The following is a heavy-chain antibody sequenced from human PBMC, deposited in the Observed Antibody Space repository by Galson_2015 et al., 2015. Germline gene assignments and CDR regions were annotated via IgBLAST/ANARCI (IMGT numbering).Heavy chain of an antibody. CDR3: ARAGAQYVTGTALGFDS. V-gene: IGHV3-7*01. Sequence: SLRLSCAASGFTFSNYWMRWVRQAPGRGLEWVANIGQDGYEKNFVDSVKGRFTISRDNAKNSLYLQMTSVREEDTAVYYCARAGAQYVTGTALGFDSWGQGTLVAVSS. CDR1: GFTFSNYW. J-gene: IGHJ4*02. D-gene: IGHD1-20*01. CDR2: IGQDGYEK.